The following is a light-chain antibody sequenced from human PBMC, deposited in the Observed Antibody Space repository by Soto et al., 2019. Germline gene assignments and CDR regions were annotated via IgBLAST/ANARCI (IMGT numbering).Light chain of an antibody. V-gene: IGLV3-21*04. CDR3: HVWDSDSDHPV. J-gene: IGLJ2*01. Sequence: SYELTQPPSVSVAPEKPAKITCGGNNIGSKSVHWYQQKSGQAPVLVIYYEIDRPSGIPERFSGSNFGNTATLTISRVEAGDEADYYCHVWDSDSDHPVFGGGTKLTVL. CDR1: NIGSKS. CDR2: YEI.